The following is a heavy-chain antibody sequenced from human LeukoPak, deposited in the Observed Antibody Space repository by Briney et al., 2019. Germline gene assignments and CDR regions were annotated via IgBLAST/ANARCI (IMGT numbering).Heavy chain of an antibody. J-gene: IGHJ5*02. CDR1: GFTFSSYA. CDR2: ISYDGSNK. D-gene: IGHD6-19*01. CDR3: ARDSLGTSSGWFDP. V-gene: IGHV3-30*04. Sequence: GGSLRLSCAASGFTFSSYAMHWVRQAPGKGLEWVAVISYDGSNKYYADSVKGRFTISRDSSKNTLYLQMNSLRAEDTAVYYCARDSLGTSSGWFDPWGQGTLVTVSS.